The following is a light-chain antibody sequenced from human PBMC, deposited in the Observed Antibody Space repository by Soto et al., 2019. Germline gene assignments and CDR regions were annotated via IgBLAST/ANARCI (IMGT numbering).Light chain of an antibody. CDR1: SSDVGGYNY. V-gene: IGLV2-8*01. CDR3: SSYAASNNFYFV. Sequence: QSALTQPPSASGSPGQSVTISCTGTSSDVGGYNYVSWYQQYPGRAPKLMIYEVTKRPSGVPDRFSVSKSGNTASLTVSGLQAEDEADYYCSSYAASNNFYFVFGGGTQLTVL. CDR2: EVT. J-gene: IGLJ3*02.